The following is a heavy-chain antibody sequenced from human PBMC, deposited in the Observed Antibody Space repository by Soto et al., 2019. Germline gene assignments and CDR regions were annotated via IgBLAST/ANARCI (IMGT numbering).Heavy chain of an antibody. Sequence: GGSLRLSCAASGFTFSSYAMSWVRQAPGKGLEWVSAISGSGDSTYDADSVKGRFTISRDNSKNTLYLQMNSLRAEDTAVYYCAKGIYSYGYNSFNYWSQGTLVTVSS. CDR1: GFTFSSYA. D-gene: IGHD5-18*01. J-gene: IGHJ4*02. V-gene: IGHV3-23*01. CDR3: AKGIYSYGYNSFNY. CDR2: ISGSGDST.